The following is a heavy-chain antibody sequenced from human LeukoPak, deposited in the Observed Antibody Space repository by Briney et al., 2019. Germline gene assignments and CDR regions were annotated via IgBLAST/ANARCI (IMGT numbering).Heavy chain of an antibody. V-gene: IGHV3-33*08. CDR1: GFTFSSYG. Sequence: GGSLRLSCAASGFTFSSYGMHWVRQAPGKGLEWVAVIWYGGSNKYYADSVKGRFTISRDNAKNSLYLQMNSLRAEDTAVYYCARDRSYYYDSIRAFDIWGQGTMVTVSS. D-gene: IGHD3-22*01. CDR3: ARDRSYYYDSIRAFDI. CDR2: IWYGGSNK. J-gene: IGHJ3*02.